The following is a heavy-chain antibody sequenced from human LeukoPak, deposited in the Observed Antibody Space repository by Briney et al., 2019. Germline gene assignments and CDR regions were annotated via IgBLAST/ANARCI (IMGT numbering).Heavy chain of an antibody. V-gene: IGHV1-46*01. CDR2: INPSGGST. J-gene: IGHJ4*02. D-gene: IGHD3-10*01. CDR1: GYTFSSYY. Sequence: ASVKVSCKGSGYTFSSYYMHWVRQAPGQGLEWMGIINPSGGSTSYAQKFQGRVTMTRATSASTVYMELSSLRSEDTAVYYCAREGDGSGSYYEYYFDYWGQGTLATVSP. CDR3: AREGDGSGSYYEYYFDY.